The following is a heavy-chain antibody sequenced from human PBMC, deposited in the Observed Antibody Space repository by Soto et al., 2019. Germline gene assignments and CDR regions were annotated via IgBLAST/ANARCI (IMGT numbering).Heavy chain of an antibody. CDR1: GFTFSSYD. Sequence: PGGSLRLSCAASGFTFSSYDMHWVRQAPGKGLEWVAVISYDGSNKYYADSVKGRFTISRDNSKNTLYLQMNSLRAEDTAVYYCAKDFHYYDSSGYPPVLGAFDIWGQGTMVTVAS. CDR3: AKDFHYYDSSGYPPVLGAFDI. D-gene: IGHD3-22*01. J-gene: IGHJ3*02. CDR2: ISYDGSNK. V-gene: IGHV3-30*18.